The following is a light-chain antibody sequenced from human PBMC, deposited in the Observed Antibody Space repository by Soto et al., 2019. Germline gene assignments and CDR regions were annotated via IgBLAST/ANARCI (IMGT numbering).Light chain of an antibody. CDR3: RQYGRSLEFA. V-gene: IGKV3-20*01. J-gene: IGKJ4*01. CDR1: QSVSSNF. CDR2: GAS. Sequence: VVTQSPATLSVSPRDRAPLSCRASQSVSSNFLAWYQEKPGQGPRLLIYGASTRATGIPDRFSGSGSGTDFTLTISRLDPEDFAVYYCRQYGRSLEFAVGGGTKVDI.